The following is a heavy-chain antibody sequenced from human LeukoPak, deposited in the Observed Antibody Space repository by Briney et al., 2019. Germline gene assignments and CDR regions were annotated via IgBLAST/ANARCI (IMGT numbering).Heavy chain of an antibody. D-gene: IGHD6-13*01. V-gene: IGHV3-21*01. CDR2: ISSSSSYI. Sequence: GGSLRLSCAASGFTFSSYSMNWVRQAPGKGLEWVSSISSSSSYIYYADSVKGRFTISRDNAKNSLYLQMNSLRAEDTAVYYCARGGSSWYYYYYMDVWGTGTTVTVSS. CDR1: GFTFSSYS. CDR3: ARGGSSWYYYYYMDV. J-gene: IGHJ6*03.